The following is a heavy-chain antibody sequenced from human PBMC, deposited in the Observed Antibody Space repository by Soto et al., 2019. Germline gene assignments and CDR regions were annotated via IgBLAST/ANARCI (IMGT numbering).Heavy chain of an antibody. V-gene: IGHV3-21*01. CDR2: ISSSSSYI. J-gene: IGHJ4*02. D-gene: IGHD6-13*01. CDR3: ARDSSSWYDMTHDY. Sequence: TGGSLRLSCAASGFTFSSYSMNWVRQAPGKGLEWVSSISSSSSYIYYADSVKGRFTISRDNAKNSLYLQMNSLRAEDTAVYYCARDSSSWYDMTHDYWGQGTLVTVSS. CDR1: GFTFSSYS.